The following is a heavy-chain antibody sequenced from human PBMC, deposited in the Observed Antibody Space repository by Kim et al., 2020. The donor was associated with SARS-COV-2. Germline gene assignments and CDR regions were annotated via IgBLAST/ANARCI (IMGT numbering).Heavy chain of an antibody. CDR3: ARDYPPHDMGGGWFDP. CDR2: INTNTGNP. V-gene: IGHV7-4-1*02. CDR1: GYTFTSYA. D-gene: IGHD1-26*01. Sequence: ASVKVSCKASGYTFTSYAMNWVRQAPGQGLEWMGWINTNTGNPTYAQGFTGRFVFSLDTSVSTAYLQISSLKAEDTAVYYCARDYPPHDMGGGWFDPWGQGTLVTVSS. J-gene: IGHJ5*02.